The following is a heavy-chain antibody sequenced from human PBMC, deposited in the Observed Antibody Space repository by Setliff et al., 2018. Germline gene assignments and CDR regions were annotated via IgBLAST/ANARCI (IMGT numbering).Heavy chain of an antibody. CDR1: GYSFTSYW. D-gene: IGHD2-2*01. CDR3: ARRGAMGSYYYYYYMDV. V-gene: IGHV5-51*01. J-gene: IGHJ6*03. Sequence: GESLKISCKGSGYSFTSYWIGWVRQMPGKGLEWMGIIYPGDSDTRYSPSFQGQVTISADKSISTAYLQWSSLKASDTAMYYCARRGAMGSYYYYYYMDVWGKGTTFTVS. CDR2: IYPGDSDT.